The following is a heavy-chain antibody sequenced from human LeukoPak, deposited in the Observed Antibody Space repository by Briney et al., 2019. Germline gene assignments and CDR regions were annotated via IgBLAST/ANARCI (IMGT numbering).Heavy chain of an antibody. Sequence: PGGSLRLSCAASGFTFSSYWMSWVRQAPGKGLEWIGEIYHSGSTNYNPSLKSRVTISVDKSKNQFSLKLSSVTAVDTAVYYCARQATTRIAVASNDAFDIWGQGTMVTVSS. V-gene: IGHV4-4*02. J-gene: IGHJ3*02. CDR2: IYHSGST. D-gene: IGHD6-19*01. CDR1: GFTFSSYW. CDR3: ARQATTRIAVASNDAFDI.